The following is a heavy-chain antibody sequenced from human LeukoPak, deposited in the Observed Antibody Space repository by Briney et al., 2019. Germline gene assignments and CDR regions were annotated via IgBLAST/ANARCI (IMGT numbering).Heavy chain of an antibody. J-gene: IGHJ4*02. CDR3: AKDLVRGIAVAGIPPLPTYYFDY. CDR2: IRDSGGTT. CDR1: GFTFSSYA. D-gene: IGHD6-19*01. Sequence: GGSQRLSCAASGFTFSSYAMSWVRQTPGKGLEWVSAIRDSGGTTYYADSVMGRFTISRDNSKNTLYLQMNSLRAEDTAVYYCAKDLVRGIAVAGIPPLPTYYFDYWGQGTLVTVSS. V-gene: IGHV3-23*01.